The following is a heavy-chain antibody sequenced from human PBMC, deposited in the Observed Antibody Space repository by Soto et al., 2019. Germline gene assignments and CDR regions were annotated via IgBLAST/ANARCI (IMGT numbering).Heavy chain of an antibody. CDR3: ARTYECAKSDCYRAFDM. Sequence: SLRLSCAASGFTFSSYAMQWVRQAPGTGPEWVAATSSDGTDNVYADSVSGRFTISRDNSKNTLYLQMNSLRSEDAAVYYCARTYECAKSDCYRAFDMWGQGTMVSFSS. CDR2: TSSDGTDN. J-gene: IGHJ3*02. D-gene: IGHD2-21*02. CDR1: GFTFSSYA. V-gene: IGHV3-30*04.